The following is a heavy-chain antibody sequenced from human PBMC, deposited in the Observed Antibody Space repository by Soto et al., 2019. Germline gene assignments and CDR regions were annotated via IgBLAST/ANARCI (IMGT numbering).Heavy chain of an antibody. V-gene: IGHV3-23*01. CDR2: ISGSGGST. Sequence: VSLRLSCAASGFTFSSYAMSWVRQAPGKGLEWVSAISGSGGSTYYADSVKGRFTISRDNSKNTLYLQMNSLRAEDTAVYYCAKAKHYYDSSGYYFDYWGQGTLVTVSS. D-gene: IGHD3-22*01. CDR1: GFTFSSYA. CDR3: AKAKHYYDSSGYYFDY. J-gene: IGHJ4*02.